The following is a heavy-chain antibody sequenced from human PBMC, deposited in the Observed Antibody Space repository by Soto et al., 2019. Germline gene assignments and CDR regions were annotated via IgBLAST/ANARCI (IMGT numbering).Heavy chain of an antibody. CDR3: ARDSGIAAAGTEIYYYYYGMDV. J-gene: IGHJ6*02. V-gene: IGHV1-18*01. Sequence: ASAKVSCKASGYTLSSYGMGWVRQAPGQGLEWMGWISAYNGNTNYAQKLQGRVTMTTDTSTSTAYMELRSLRSDDTAVYYCARDSGIAAAGTEIYYYYYGMDVWGQGTTLTVSS. CDR2: ISAYNGNT. CDR1: GYTLSSYG. D-gene: IGHD6-13*01.